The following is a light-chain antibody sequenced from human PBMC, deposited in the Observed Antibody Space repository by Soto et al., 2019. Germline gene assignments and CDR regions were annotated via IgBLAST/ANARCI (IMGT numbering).Light chain of an antibody. CDR2: AAS. V-gene: IGKV3-20*01. CDR1: QRVSSSF. J-gene: IGKJ4*01. Sequence: VLTQSPGTLSVSPGQSATLSCSATQRVSSSFLAWYQQNTGQAPRPVIYAASSRATGIPDRFSGSLSGTDFNLTISRLEPEELTAYDGQQQGSSPLTFGGGTMVDI. CDR3: QQQGSSPLT.